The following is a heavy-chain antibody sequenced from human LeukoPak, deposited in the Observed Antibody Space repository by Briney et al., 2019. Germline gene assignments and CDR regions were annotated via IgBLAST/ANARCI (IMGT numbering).Heavy chain of an antibody. D-gene: IGHD3-10*01. J-gene: IGHJ5*02. CDR2: ISISSSYI. CDR3: ARAFSRLWLGESQYNWFDP. CDR1: GFTFSSDS. Sequence: GGSLRLSCAASGFTFSSDSMNWGRQSPGKRLEWVSAISISSSYIYYADPVNGRFTIYRANDKTSLYLKMTSMRAEDTAVYYCARAFSRLWLGESQYNWFDPWGRGTLVTVSS. V-gene: IGHV3-21*01.